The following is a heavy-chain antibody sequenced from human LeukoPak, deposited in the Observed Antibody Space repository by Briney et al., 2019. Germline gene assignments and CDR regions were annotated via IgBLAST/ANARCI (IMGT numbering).Heavy chain of an antibody. CDR2: IYYSGST. V-gene: IGHV4-30-4*01. CDR1: GGSISSGDYY. D-gene: IGHD6-13*01. J-gene: IGHJ4*02. CDR3: QGFGGYSSSWYYFDY. Sequence: SETLSLTCTVSGGSISSGDYYWSWIRQPPGKGLEWIGYIYYSGSTYYNPSLKSRVTISVDTSKNQFSLKLSSVTAADTAVYYCQGFGGYSSSWYYFDYCGQGTLVTVSS.